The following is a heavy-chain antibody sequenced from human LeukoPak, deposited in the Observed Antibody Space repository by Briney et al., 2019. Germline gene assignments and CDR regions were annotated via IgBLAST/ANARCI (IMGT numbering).Heavy chain of an antibody. J-gene: IGHJ6*03. Sequence: SVKVSCKASGGTFSSYAISWVRQAPGQGLEWMGGIIPIFGTANYAQKFQGRVTITADESTSTAYMELSSLRSEDTAVYYCARDNGGTAMAYYYYYYMDVWGKGTTVIISS. CDR1: GGTFSSYA. V-gene: IGHV1-69*13. CDR2: IIPIFGTA. CDR3: ARDNGGTAMAYYYYYYMDV. D-gene: IGHD5-18*01.